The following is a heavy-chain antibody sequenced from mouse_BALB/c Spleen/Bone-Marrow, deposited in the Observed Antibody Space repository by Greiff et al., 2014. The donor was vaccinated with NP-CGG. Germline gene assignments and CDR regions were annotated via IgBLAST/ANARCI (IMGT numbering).Heavy chain of an antibody. CDR3: ARSGDGPFAY. Sequence: EVQRVESGAELVKPGASVKLSCTASGFNIKDNYIHWVKQRPEQGLEWIGRIDPASGITIYGPKFQGKTTITTDTSSNTAYLQLSSLTSEDTAVHYCARSGDGPFAYWGQGTLVTVSA. D-gene: IGHD2-3*01. V-gene: IGHV14-3*02. CDR2: IDPASGIT. J-gene: IGHJ3*01. CDR1: GFNIKDNY.